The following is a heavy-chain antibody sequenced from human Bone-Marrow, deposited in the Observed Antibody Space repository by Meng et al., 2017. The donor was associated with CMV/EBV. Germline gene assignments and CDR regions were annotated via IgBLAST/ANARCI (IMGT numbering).Heavy chain of an antibody. V-gene: IGHV1-69*10. D-gene: IGHD1-1*01. J-gene: IGHJ4*02. CDR2: IIPILGIA. Sequence: SVKVSCKASGGTFSSYAISWVRQAPGQGLEWMGGIIPILGIANYAQKFQGRVTITANKSKSTAYMELSSLISEDTAVYYWARRLTKRRGGRYYFDYWGQGTLVTSPQ. CDR3: ARRLTKRRGGRYYFDY. CDR1: GGTFSSYA.